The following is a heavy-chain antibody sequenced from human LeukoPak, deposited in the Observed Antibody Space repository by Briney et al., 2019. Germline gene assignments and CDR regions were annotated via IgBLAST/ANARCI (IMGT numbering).Heavy chain of an antibody. Sequence: GASVKVSCKASGYTFTSYYMHWVRQAPGQGLEWMGIINPSGGSTSYAQKLQGRVTMTRDTSTSTVYMELSSLRSDDTAVYYCARVGHCSSTSCQYFDYWGPGTLVTVSS. V-gene: IGHV1-46*01. J-gene: IGHJ4*02. CDR2: INPSGGST. D-gene: IGHD2-2*01. CDR1: GYTFTSYY. CDR3: ARVGHCSSTSCQYFDY.